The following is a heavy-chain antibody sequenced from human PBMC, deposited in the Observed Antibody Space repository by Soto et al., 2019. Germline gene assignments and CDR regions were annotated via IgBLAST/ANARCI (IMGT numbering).Heavy chain of an antibody. CDR2: IYWDDDK. V-gene: IGHV2-5*02. D-gene: IGHD3-10*01. CDR3: ARTYYYGSGSYPFDY. CDR1: GFSLSTSGVG. Sequence: QITLKESGPPLVKPTQPLTLTCTFSGFSLSTSGVGVGWIRQPPGKALEWLALIYWDDDKRYSPSLKSRLTITKDTSKNQVVLTMTNMDPVDTATYYCARTYYYGSGSYPFDYWGQGTLVTVSS. J-gene: IGHJ4*02.